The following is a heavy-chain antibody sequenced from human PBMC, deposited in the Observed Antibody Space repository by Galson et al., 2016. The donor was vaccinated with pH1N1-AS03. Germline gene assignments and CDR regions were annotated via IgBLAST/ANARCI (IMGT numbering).Heavy chain of an antibody. Sequence: SLRLSCAASGFRFSAHGMHWARQAPGKGLEGVASILSDGNTKWHADSVKGRFTISRDNSKNTLFLQMNSLRVDDTAVYYCARDLGWYRGDLWGQGTLVTVSS. CDR3: ARDLGWYRGDL. CDR2: ILSDGNTK. D-gene: IGHD6-19*01. J-gene: IGHJ5*02. CDR1: GFRFSAHG. V-gene: IGHV3-33*01.